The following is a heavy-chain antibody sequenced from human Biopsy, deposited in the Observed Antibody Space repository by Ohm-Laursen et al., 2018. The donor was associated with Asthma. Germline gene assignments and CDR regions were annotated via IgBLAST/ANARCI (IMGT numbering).Heavy chain of an antibody. CDR3: ARGDSSNWSHYYFDY. V-gene: IGHV3-30*14. CDR1: GFTFSDYD. D-gene: IGHD3-22*01. J-gene: IGHJ4*02. Sequence: RSLRLSCSASGFTFSDYDMHWVRQAPGKGLEWVAVISYDGTNKDYADSVKVRFTISRDYSKNTLYLQMHSLRAEDTAVYYCARGDSSNWSHYYFDYWGQGTLVTVSS. CDR2: ISYDGTNK.